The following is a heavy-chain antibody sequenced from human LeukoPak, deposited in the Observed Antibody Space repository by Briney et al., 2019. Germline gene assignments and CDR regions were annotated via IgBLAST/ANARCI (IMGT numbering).Heavy chain of an antibody. V-gene: IGHV4-59*01. CDR2: IYYSGYT. D-gene: IGHD3-10*01. CDR1: GGSISTYY. J-gene: IGHJ4*02. CDR3: ARDGEWTRDYFDY. Sequence: PSETLSLTCTVSGGSISTYYWSWIRQPPGKGLEWIGYIYYSGYTNYNPSLKSRVTISVDTSKNQFSLKLSSVTAADTAVYSCARDGEWTRDYFDYWGQGTLVTVSS.